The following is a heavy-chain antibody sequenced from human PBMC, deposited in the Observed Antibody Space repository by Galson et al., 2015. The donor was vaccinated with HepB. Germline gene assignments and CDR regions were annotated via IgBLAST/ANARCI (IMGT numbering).Heavy chain of an antibody. Sequence: SVKVSCKASGGTFSSYAISWVRQAPGQGLEWMGGIIPIFGTANYAQKFQGRVTVTADESTSTAYMELSSLRSEDTAVYYCARGLDYDILTGHAFDIWGQGTMVTVSS. D-gene: IGHD3-9*01. CDR3: ARGLDYDILTGHAFDI. CDR1: GGTFSSYA. V-gene: IGHV1-69*13. J-gene: IGHJ3*02. CDR2: IIPIFGTA.